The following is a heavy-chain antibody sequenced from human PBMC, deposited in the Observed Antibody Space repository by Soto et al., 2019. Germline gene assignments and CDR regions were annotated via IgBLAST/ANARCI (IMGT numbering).Heavy chain of an antibody. V-gene: IGHV1-18*01. CDR2: ISTYNGDT. Sequence: GPEVRKPGASVKVSCEASGYTFTTSGISWVRQVPGQGLEWMGWISTYNGDTNSAQNFQGRVLMTADTSTGTAYMELMSLKSDDTAVYYCARQGSWPYYCYGLDVWGQGTIVTVSS. CDR1: GYTFTTSG. CDR3: ARQGSWPYYCYGLDV. J-gene: IGHJ6*02. D-gene: IGHD1-26*01.